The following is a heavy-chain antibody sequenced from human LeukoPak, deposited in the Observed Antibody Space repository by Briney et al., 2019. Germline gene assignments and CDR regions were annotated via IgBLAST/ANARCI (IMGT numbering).Heavy chain of an antibody. V-gene: IGHV3-53*01. CDR1: GFTVSSNY. J-gene: IGHJ5*02. D-gene: IGHD6-13*01. CDR2: IYSGGST. CDR3: ARGGAGSSSWSTFDP. Sequence: PGGSLRLSCAASGFTVSSNYMSWVRQAPGKGLEWASVIYSGGSTYYADSVKGRFTISRDNSKNTLYLQMNSLRAEDTAVYYCARGGAGSSSWSTFDPWGQGTLVTVSS.